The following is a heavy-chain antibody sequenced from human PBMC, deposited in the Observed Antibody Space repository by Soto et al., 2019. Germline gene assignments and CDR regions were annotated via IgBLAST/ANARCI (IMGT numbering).Heavy chain of an antibody. Sequence: PGGSLRLSCAASGFTFSSYAMHWVRQAPGKGLEWVAVLSFDGSIKYYADSVKGRFTISRDNSKNTLYLHMSSLRAEDTAVYYCANSILVAAPPFDYWGQGALVTVS. CDR2: LSFDGSIK. J-gene: IGHJ4*02. V-gene: IGHV3-30*18. D-gene: IGHD3-22*01. CDR3: ANSILVAAPPFDY. CDR1: GFTFSSYA.